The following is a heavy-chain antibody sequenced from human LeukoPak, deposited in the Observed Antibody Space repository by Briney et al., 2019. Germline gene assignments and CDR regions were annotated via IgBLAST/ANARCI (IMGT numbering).Heavy chain of an antibody. Sequence: GGSLRLSCAAFGFTLSDYYMSWIRQAPGKGLEWVSYISSSGGDKYYADSVKGRFTISRDNAKKSLYLQMNSLRAEDTAIYYCARDYGSGNYPDAFDIWGQGTMVTVSS. CDR2: ISSSGGDK. J-gene: IGHJ3*02. CDR1: GFTLSDYY. D-gene: IGHD1-26*01. CDR3: ARDYGSGNYPDAFDI. V-gene: IGHV3-11*01.